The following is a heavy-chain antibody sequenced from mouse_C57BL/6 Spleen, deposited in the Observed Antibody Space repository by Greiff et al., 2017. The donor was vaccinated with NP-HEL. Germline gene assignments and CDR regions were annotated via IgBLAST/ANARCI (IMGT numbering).Heavy chain of an antibody. CDR2: IYPGDGDT. CDR3: AREDYYGSSYHFDY. CDR1: GYAFSSYW. D-gene: IGHD1-1*01. V-gene: IGHV1-80*01. J-gene: IGHJ2*01. Sequence: QVQLQQSGAELVKPGASVKISCKASGYAFSSYWMNWVKQRPGKGLEWIGQIYPGDGDTNYNGKFKGKATLTADKSSSTAYMQLSSLTSEDSAVYFCAREDYYGSSYHFDYWGQGTTLTVSS.